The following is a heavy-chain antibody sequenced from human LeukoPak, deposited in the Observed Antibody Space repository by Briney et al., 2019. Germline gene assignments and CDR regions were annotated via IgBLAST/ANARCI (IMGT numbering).Heavy chain of an antibody. J-gene: IGHJ4*02. Sequence: GGSLRLSCAASGFTFSSYWVSWVRRAPGKVLEWVANIKQDGSEKYYVDSVKGRFTISRDNAKNSLYLQMNSLRAEDTAVYYCAKAARITMIVVVRGPFDYWGQGTLVTVSS. CDR2: IKQDGSEK. V-gene: IGHV3-7*03. CDR3: AKAARITMIVVVRGPFDY. CDR1: GFTFSSYW. D-gene: IGHD3-22*01.